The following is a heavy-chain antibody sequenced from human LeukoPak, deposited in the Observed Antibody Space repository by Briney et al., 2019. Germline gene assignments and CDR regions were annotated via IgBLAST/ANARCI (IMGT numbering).Heavy chain of an antibody. CDR1: GFTFSTYA. Sequence: GGSLRLSCAVSGFTFSTYAMHWVRQAPGKGREWVAFISYDGSNKYYADSVRGRFSISRDNSKHTLYLQMNSLRPEDTAVYYCARDRTSSGWFFDYWGQGTLVIVSS. V-gene: IGHV3-30-3*01. CDR3: ARDRTSSGWFFDY. CDR2: ISYDGSNK. J-gene: IGHJ4*02. D-gene: IGHD6-19*01.